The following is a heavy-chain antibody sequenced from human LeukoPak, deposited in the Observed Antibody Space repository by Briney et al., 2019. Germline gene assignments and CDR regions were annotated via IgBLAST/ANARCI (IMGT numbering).Heavy chain of an antibody. CDR3: AKGTEGDWSYNWFDP. CDR2: ISGSGHTT. D-gene: IGHD3/OR15-3a*01. Sequence: PGGSLRLSCAASGFTFSSYVMSWVRQAPGKGPEWVSGISGSGHTTYYADSVKGRFTISRDNAKNSLYLQMNSLRAEDTALYYRAKGTEGDWSYNWFDPWGQGTLVTVFS. J-gene: IGHJ5*02. V-gene: IGHV3-23*01. CDR1: GFTFSSYV.